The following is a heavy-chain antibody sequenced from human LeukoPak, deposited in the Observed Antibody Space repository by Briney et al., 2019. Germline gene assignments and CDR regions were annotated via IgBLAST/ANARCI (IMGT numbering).Heavy chain of an antibody. Sequence: SETLSLTCTVSAGSISSGDYYWSWIRQPAGRGLEWIGRIYSPGTNYNYSPSLKSRITISIDTSKNQFSLKLTSVTAADTAVYYCARGIGTSYDSSRDAFDMWGQGTMVTVSS. CDR1: AGSISSGDYY. CDR3: ARGIGTSYDSSRDAFDM. V-gene: IGHV4-61*02. D-gene: IGHD3-22*01. J-gene: IGHJ3*02. CDR2: IYSPGT.